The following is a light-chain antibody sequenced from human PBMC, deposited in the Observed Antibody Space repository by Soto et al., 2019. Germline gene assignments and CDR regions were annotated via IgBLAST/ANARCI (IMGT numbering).Light chain of an antibody. V-gene: IGLV2-14*03. CDR2: DVT. CDR1: SSDVGGYNY. Sequence: QSVLTQPASVSGSPGQSITISCTGTSSDVGGYNYVSWYQQHPGKAPKLIIYDVTNRPSGVSSRFSGSKSGNTASLTISGLRAEDEADYYCGSYAAITTLVVFGGGTKLTVL. J-gene: IGLJ2*01. CDR3: GSYAAITTLVV.